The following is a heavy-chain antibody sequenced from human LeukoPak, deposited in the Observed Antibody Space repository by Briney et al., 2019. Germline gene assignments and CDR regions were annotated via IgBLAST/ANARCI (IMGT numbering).Heavy chain of an antibody. Sequence: ASVKVSCKASGYIYTSYGINWVRQAPGQGLAWMGWISAYNGNTKYAQKLQGRVTMTTDTSTSTAHMELRSLRTDDTAVYYCTRGPEWFGVNVDYWGQGTLVTVSS. V-gene: IGHV1-18*01. D-gene: IGHD3-10*01. CDR2: ISAYNGNT. CDR3: TRGPEWFGVNVDY. J-gene: IGHJ4*02. CDR1: GYIYTSYG.